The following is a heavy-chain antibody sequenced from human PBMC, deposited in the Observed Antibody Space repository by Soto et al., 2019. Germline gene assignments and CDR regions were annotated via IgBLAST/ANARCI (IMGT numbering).Heavy chain of an antibody. CDR3: ARSSGGNFGIIIEGTNWFAP. CDR1: RDTFTSYY. Sequence: ASVKVSCKAPRDTFTSYYINWVRQAPGQGLEWMGVINPRGGSTAYAQKFKGRVPLTRDTSASTVYMEVSSLTSEDTAMYYCARSSGGNFGIIIEGTNWFAPWGQGTLVTSPQ. V-gene: IGHV1-46*01. D-gene: IGHD1-26*01. CDR2: INPRGGST. J-gene: IGHJ5*02.